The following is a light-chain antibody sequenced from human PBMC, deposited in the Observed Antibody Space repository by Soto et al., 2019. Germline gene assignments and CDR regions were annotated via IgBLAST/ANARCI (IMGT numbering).Light chain of an antibody. CDR3: CSFVRTNGLL. J-gene: IGLJ2*01. Sequence: QSALTQPASLSGSPGQSITISCTGTSSDIGAYDYVSWYQHHPGKAPKFIIYEVNKRPSGISDRFSGSKSGNTASLTISGLQAEDEADYFCCSFVRTNGLLFGGGTKLTVL. V-gene: IGLV2-14*01. CDR2: EVN. CDR1: SSDIGAYDY.